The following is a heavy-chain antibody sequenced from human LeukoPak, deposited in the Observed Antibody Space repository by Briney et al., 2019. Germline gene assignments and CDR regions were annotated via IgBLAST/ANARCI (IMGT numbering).Heavy chain of an antibody. Sequence: PSETLSLTCTVSGGSISSYYWSWIRQPPGKGLEWIGYIYYSGSTNYNPSLESRVTISVDTSKNQFSLKLSSVTAADTAVYYCARDRRDGYNLGQFDPWGQGTLVTVSS. V-gene: IGHV4-59*12. CDR1: GGSISSYY. CDR2: IYYSGST. CDR3: ARDRRDGYNLGQFDP. D-gene: IGHD5-24*01. J-gene: IGHJ5*02.